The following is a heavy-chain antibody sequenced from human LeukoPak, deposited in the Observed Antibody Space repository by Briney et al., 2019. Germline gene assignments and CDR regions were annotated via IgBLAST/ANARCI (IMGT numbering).Heavy chain of an antibody. CDR2: INPSGGST. CDR1: GYTFTSYY. D-gene: IGHD1-14*01. J-gene: IGHJ2*01. V-gene: IGHV1-46*03. Sequence: GASVKVSCKASGYTFTSYYMHWVRQAPGQGLEWMGIINPSGGSTSYAQKFQGRVTMTRDTSTSTVYMELSSLRSEDTAVYYWARDRPGIGYFDLWGRGTLVTVSS. CDR3: ARDRPGIGYFDL.